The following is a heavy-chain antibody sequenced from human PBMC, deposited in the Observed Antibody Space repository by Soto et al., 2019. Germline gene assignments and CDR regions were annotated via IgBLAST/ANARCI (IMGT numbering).Heavy chain of an antibody. CDR1: GGSISSGGYS. V-gene: IGHV4-30-2*02. CDR2: IYHSGST. Sequence: SETLSLTCAVSGGSISSGGYSWSWIRQPPGKGLEWIGYIYHSGSTNYNPSLKSRVTISVDTSKNQFSLKLRSVTAADTAVYYCARTYGGYYDYWGQGTLVTVSS. D-gene: IGHD2-8*01. J-gene: IGHJ4*02. CDR3: ARTYGGYYDY.